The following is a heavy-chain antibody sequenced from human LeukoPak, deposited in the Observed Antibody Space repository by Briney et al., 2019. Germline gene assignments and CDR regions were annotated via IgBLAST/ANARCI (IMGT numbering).Heavy chain of an antibody. V-gene: IGHV3-23*01. Sequence: GGSLRLSCAAAGFTFSNYAMNWVRQTPGKGLEWVSGISGNDDNTYYADSVKGRFTISRDNSKNTLYLQVNSLRAEDTAVYYCAKGGKWDVTPFDYWGQGTLVTVSS. CDR3: AKGGKWDVTPFDY. CDR2: ISGNDDNT. D-gene: IGHD1-26*01. J-gene: IGHJ4*02. CDR1: GFTFSNYA.